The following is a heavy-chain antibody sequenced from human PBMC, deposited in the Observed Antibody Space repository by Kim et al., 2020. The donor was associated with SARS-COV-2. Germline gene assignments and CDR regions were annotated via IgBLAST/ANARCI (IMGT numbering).Heavy chain of an antibody. CDR1: GGSFSGYY. CDR2: INHSGST. Sequence: SETLSLTCAVYGGSFSGYYWSWIRQPPGKGLEWIGEINHSGSTNYNPSLKSRVTISVDTSKNQFSLKLSSVTAADTAVYYCARTNLSGSYFWRYWGQGTLVTVSS. D-gene: IGHD1-26*01. V-gene: IGHV4-34*01. J-gene: IGHJ4*02. CDR3: ARTNLSGSYFWRY.